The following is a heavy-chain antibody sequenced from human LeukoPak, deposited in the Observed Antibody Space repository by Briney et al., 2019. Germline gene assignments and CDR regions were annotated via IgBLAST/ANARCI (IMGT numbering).Heavy chain of an antibody. CDR3: ARDLGPDYGDFWFDP. CDR1: GFTFSRYN. D-gene: IGHD4-17*01. J-gene: IGHJ5*02. Sequence: GGSLRLSCAASGFTFSRYNMNWVRQAPGQGLEWVACISKSRNYIYYADSVKGRFTISRDNAKNSLYLQMNSLRAEDTALYYCARDLGPDYGDFWFDPWGQGTLVTVSS. CDR2: ISKSRNYI. V-gene: IGHV3-21*04.